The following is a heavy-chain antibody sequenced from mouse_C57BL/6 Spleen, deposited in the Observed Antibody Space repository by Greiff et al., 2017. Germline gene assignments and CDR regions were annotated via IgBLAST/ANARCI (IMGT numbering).Heavy chain of an antibody. CDR1: GYTFTSYW. V-gene: IGHV1-64*01. D-gene: IGHD1-1*01. CDR2: IHPNSGST. Sequence: VQLQQPGAELVKPGASVKLSCKASGYTFTSYWMHWVKQRPGQGLEWIGMIHPNSGSTNYNEKFKSKATLTVDKSSSTAYMQLSSLTSEDSAVYYCADYYGSRDFDVWGTGTTVTVSS. CDR3: ADYYGSRDFDV. J-gene: IGHJ1*03.